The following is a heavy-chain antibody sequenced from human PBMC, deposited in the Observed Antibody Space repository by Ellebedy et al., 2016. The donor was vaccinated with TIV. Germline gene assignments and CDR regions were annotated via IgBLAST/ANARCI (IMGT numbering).Heavy chain of an antibody. J-gene: IGHJ4*02. V-gene: IGHV3-23*01. Sequence: GGSLRLXCAASGFTFTTYAMTWVRQAPGKGLEWVSTISGSGDRTYYADSVRGRFTISRDNSRNTLYLQMTSLRAEDTAVYYCRPGHYSGSWGLGSLVTVSS. CDR3: RPGHYSGS. CDR1: GFTFTTYA. CDR2: ISGSGDRT.